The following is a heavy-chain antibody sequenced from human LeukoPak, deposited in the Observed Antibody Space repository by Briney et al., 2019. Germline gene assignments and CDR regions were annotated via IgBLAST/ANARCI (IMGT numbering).Heavy chain of an antibody. Sequence: ASVTVSCKASGYTFTSYGISWVRQAPGQGLEWMGWISAYNGNTNYAQKLQGRVTMTTDTSTSTAYMELRSLRSDDTAVYYCARGTSRFLEWLSGVDYWGQGTLVTVSS. J-gene: IGHJ4*02. V-gene: IGHV1-18*01. CDR2: ISAYNGNT. D-gene: IGHD3-3*01. CDR3: ARGTSRFLEWLSGVDY. CDR1: GYTFTSYG.